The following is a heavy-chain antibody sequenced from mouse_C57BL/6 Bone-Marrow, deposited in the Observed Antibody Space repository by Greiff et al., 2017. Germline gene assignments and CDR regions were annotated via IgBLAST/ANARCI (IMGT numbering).Heavy chain of an antibody. CDR3: ARKRAMDY. Sequence: EVQLVESGGGLVKPGGSLKLSCAASGFTFSDYGMHWVRQAPEKGLEWVAYISSGSSTIYYADTVKGRFTIYSDKAKNTLFLQMTSLRSEDTAMYYCARKRAMDYWGQGTSVTVSS. V-gene: IGHV5-17*01. CDR1: GFTFSDYG. J-gene: IGHJ4*01. CDR2: ISSGSSTI.